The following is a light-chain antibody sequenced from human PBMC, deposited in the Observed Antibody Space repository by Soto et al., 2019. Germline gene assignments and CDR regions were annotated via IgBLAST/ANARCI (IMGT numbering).Light chain of an antibody. CDR1: NIGNKS. J-gene: IGLJ1*01. CDR2: DDS. CDR3: QVWDGRSDHFV. Sequence: SYELTQPPSVSVAPGQTAMITCGGNNIGNKSVHWYQQRPGQAPVLVVYDDSDRPSGIPERFSGSNSGNTATLTINRVEAGDEADYYCQVWDGRSDHFVFGTGTKVTVL. V-gene: IGLV3-21*02.